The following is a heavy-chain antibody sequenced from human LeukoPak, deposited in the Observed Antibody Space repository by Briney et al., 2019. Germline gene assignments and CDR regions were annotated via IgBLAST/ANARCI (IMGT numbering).Heavy chain of an antibody. J-gene: IGHJ4*02. CDR1: GGSISSYY. V-gene: IGHV4-59*12. D-gene: IGHD3-3*01. CDR2: IYYSGST. CDR3: ARDLRSVGFFSDS. Sequence: SETLSLTCTVSGGSISSYYWSWIRQPPGKGLEWIGYIYYSGSTNYNPSLKSRVTISVDTSKNQFSLKLSSVTAADTAVYYCARDLRSVGFFSDSWGQGTLVTVSS.